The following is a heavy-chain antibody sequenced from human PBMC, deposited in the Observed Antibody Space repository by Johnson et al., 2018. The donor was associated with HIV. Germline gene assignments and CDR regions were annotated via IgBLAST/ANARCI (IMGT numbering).Heavy chain of an antibody. V-gene: IGHV3-33*08. Sequence: VQLVESGGGLVQPGGSLRVSCGASGFTLSSYWMSWVRQAPGKGLEWVAVIWYDGSNKYYADSVKGRSTISRDNSKNTLYLQMNSLRAEDTAVYYCARDNIVLMVGGAFDIWGQGTMVTVSS. J-gene: IGHJ3*02. CDR1: GFTLSSYW. D-gene: IGHD2-8*01. CDR3: ARDNIVLMVGGAFDI. CDR2: IWYDGSNK.